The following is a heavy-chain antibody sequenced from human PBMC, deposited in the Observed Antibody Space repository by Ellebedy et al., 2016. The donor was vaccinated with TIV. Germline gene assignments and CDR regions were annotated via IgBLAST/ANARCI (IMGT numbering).Heavy chain of an antibody. CDR3: ARKYYYGSGSLD. Sequence: MPSETLSLTCTVSGGSISSYYWSWIRQPPGKGLEWIGYIYYSGSTNYNPSLKSRVTISVDTSKNQFSLKLDSVIAADTAVYYCARKYYYGSGSLDWGQGTLVTVSS. CDR2: IYYSGST. V-gene: IGHV4-59*01. D-gene: IGHD3-10*01. J-gene: IGHJ4*02. CDR1: GGSISSYY.